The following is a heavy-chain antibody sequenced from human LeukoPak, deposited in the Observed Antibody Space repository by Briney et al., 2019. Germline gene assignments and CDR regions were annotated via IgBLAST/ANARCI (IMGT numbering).Heavy chain of an antibody. Sequence: PGRSLRLSCAASGFTFSTYTMHWVRQAPGKGLEWVAVIAYDGSYKYYADSVKGRFTISRDNSKNTLYLQMNSLRAEDTAVYYCARDFACSSTSCYSGAFDIWGQGTMVTVSS. V-gene: IGHV3-30*04. CDR1: GFTFSTYT. CDR3: ARDFACSSTSCYSGAFDI. CDR2: IAYDGSYK. J-gene: IGHJ3*02. D-gene: IGHD2-2*02.